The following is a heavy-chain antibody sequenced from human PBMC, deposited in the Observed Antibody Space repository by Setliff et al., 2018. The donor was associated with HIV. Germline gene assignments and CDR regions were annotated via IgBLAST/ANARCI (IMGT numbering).Heavy chain of an antibody. CDR3: ARRIYGNNPYFDY. Sequence: PSETLSLTCAVSGYSLSSDYYWSWIRQPPGKGLEWIGYIYYSGSTYYNPSLRSRVTISVDTSQNQFSLKLSSVTAADTAIYYCARRIYGNNPYFDYWSQGTLVTVSS. J-gene: IGHJ4*02. CDR2: IYYSGST. CDR1: GYSLSSDYY. D-gene: IGHD4-17*01. V-gene: IGHV4-38-2*01.